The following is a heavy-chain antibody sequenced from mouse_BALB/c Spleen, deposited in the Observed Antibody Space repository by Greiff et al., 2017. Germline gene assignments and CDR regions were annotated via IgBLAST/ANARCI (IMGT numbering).Heavy chain of an antibody. D-gene: IGHD2-4*01. J-gene: IGHJ2*01. CDR1: GYSITSGYY. CDR2: ISYDGSN. CDR3: ARIYDYDDPY. Sequence: ESGPGLVKPSQSLSLTCSVTGYSITSGYYWNWIRQFPGNKLEWMGYISYDGSNNYNPSLKNRISITRDTSKNQFFLKLNSVTTEDTATYYCARIYDYDDPYWGQGTTLTVSS. V-gene: IGHV3-6*02.